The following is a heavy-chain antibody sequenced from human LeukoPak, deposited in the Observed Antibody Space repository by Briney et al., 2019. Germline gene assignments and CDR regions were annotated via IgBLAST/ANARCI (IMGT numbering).Heavy chain of an antibody. D-gene: IGHD6-13*01. Sequence: SQTLSLTCTVSGGSISSGSYYWSWIRQPAGKGLEWIGRIYTSGSTNYNPSLKSRVTISVDTSKNQFSLKLSSVTAADTAVYYCESSSSKKSDAFDIWGQGTMVTVSS. CDR2: IYTSGST. J-gene: IGHJ3*02. CDR3: ESSSSKKSDAFDI. CDR1: GGSISSGSYY. V-gene: IGHV4-61*02.